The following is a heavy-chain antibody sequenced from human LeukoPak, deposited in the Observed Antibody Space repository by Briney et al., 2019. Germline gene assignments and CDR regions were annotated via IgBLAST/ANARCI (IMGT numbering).Heavy chain of an antibody. CDR3: ARDYITMVRGVFIPDGCDI. Sequence: IPSETLSLTCAVYGGSFSGYYWSWIRQPPGKGLEWIGEINHSGSTNYNPSLKSRVTISVDTSKNQFSLKLSSVPAADTAVYYCARDYITMVRGVFIPDGCDIWGQGTMVTVSS. CDR1: GGSFSGYY. V-gene: IGHV4-34*01. J-gene: IGHJ3*02. CDR2: INHSGST. D-gene: IGHD3-10*01.